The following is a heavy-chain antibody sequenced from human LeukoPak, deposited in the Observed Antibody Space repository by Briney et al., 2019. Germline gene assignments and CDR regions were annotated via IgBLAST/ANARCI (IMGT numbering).Heavy chain of an antibody. D-gene: IGHD2-2*01. Sequence: GGSLRLSCAASGFTFSSYGMSWVRQAPGKGLEWVSAISGSGGSTYYADSVKGRFTISRDNSKNTLYLQMNSLRAEDTAVYYCAKVLYCSSTSCPYYFDYWGQGTLVTVSS. J-gene: IGHJ4*02. CDR3: AKVLYCSSTSCPYYFDY. CDR1: GFTFSSYG. CDR2: ISGSGGST. V-gene: IGHV3-23*01.